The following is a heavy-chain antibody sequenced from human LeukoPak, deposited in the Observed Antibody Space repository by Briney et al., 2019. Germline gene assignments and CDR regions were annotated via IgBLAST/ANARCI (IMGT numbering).Heavy chain of an antibody. J-gene: IGHJ5*02. CDR1: GGSISSSSYY. D-gene: IGHD3-9*01. CDR2: IYYSGST. Sequence: SETLSLTCTVSGGSISSSSYYWGWIRQPPGKGLEWIGSIYYSGSTYYNPSLKSRVTISVDTSKNQFSLKLSSVTAADTAVYYCARSRRYFDWFPPGWFDPWGQGTLVTVSS. CDR3: ARSRRYFDWFPPGWFDP. V-gene: IGHV4-39*01.